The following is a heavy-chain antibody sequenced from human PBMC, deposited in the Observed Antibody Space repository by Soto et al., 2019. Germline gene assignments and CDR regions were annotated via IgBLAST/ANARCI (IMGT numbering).Heavy chain of an antibody. CDR1: GASCTCCS. J-gene: IGHJ5*02. CDR3: ASDGDTAGDL. Sequence: QVQLQESGPGLVKPSETLSLTCTVSGASCTCCSWSWIRQPAGKGLEWIGRYYSTESSIYNPNLTRRVTISVATSTNELSLKVASVTAEDTAVYYCASDGDTAGDLWGQGTLVTVSS. V-gene: IGHV4-4*07. CDR2: YYSTESS. D-gene: IGHD3-3*01.